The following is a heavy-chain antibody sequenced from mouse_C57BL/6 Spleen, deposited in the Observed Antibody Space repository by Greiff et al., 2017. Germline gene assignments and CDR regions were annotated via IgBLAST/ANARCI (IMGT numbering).Heavy chain of an antibody. Sequence: QVQLQQPGAELVKPGDSVKMSCKASGYTFTSYWMQWVNQRPGQGLEWIGELYPSDSNTKYNQKFKGKATLTVDTSSSTADMQLSSLTSEDSAVYYCARGTGTANYAMGYWSKVATGTVCS. CDR2: LYPSDSNT. CDR3: ARGTGTANYAMGY. V-gene: IGHV1-50*01. J-gene: IGHJ4*01. CDR1: GYTFTSYW. D-gene: IGHD4-1*01.